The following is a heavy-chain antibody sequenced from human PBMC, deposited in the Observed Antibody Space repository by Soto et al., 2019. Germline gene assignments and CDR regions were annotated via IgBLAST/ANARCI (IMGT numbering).Heavy chain of an antibody. J-gene: IGHJ6*02. CDR2: ISYDGSNK. Sequence: QSGGSLRLSCAASGFTFSSYGIHWVRQAPGKGLEWVAVISYDGSNKYYADSVKGRFTISRDNSKNTLYLQMNSLRAEDTAVYYCAKAGPTLWAYYYYGMDVWGQGTTVTVSS. D-gene: IGHD2-21*01. CDR3: AKAGPTLWAYYYYGMDV. V-gene: IGHV3-30*18. CDR1: GFTFSSYG.